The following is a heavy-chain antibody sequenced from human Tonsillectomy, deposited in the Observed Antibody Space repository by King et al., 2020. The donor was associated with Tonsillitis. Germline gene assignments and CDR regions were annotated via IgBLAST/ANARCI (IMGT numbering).Heavy chain of an antibody. J-gene: IGHJ4*02. CDR3: ARKRLRNNDILTGLFDY. CDR2: IYPGDSES. CDR1: GYSFTNYW. D-gene: IGHD3-9*01. V-gene: IGHV5-51*01. Sequence: LQLVQSGAEVEKPGESLKISCKGSGYSFTNYWIGWVRQMPGKGLEWMGIIYPGDSESRYSPSFQGQVTISVDKSISTAYLQWSSLKASDTAMYFCARKRLRNNDILTGLFDYWGQGTLVTVSS.